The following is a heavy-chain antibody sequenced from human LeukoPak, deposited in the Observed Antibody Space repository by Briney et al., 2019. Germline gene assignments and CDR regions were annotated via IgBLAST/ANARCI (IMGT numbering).Heavy chain of an antibody. CDR3: VRALGYCSSGSCHYYDY. J-gene: IGHJ4*02. CDR1: GYRFSSYW. D-gene: IGHD2-15*01. V-gene: IGHV5-51*01. Sequence: GESLKISCKGSGYRFSSYWIGRVRQMPGKGLEWMGIIYPGDSETRYSPSFQGQVTISADKSISTAYLQWSSLKASDTAMYYCVRALGYCSSGSCHYYDYWGQGTLVTVSS. CDR2: IYPGDSET.